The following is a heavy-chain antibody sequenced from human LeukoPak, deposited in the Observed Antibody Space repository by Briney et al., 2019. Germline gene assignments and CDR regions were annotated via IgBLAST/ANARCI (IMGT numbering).Heavy chain of an antibody. D-gene: IGHD6-13*01. CDR2: INAGNGNT. Sequence: ASVKVSCKASVYTFTSYAMQWVRQAPGQRLEWMGWINAGNGNTKYSEKFQGRVTITRDTSASTAYMELSSLRSEDTAVYYCARAPPSSSWYGGGAFNIWGQGTMVTVSS. J-gene: IGHJ3*02. V-gene: IGHV1-3*01. CDR1: VYTFTSYA. CDR3: ARAPPSSSWYGGGAFNI.